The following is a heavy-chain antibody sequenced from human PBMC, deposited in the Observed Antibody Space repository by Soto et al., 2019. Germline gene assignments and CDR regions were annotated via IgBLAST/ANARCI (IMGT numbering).Heavy chain of an antibody. CDR2: IYQSGST. CDR3: ARGEHSGSYSDY. V-gene: IGHV4-4*02. J-gene: IGHJ4*02. Sequence: QVQLQESGPGLVKPSGTLSLTCVVSGGSISSGNWWSWVRQPPGRGLEWIGEIYQSGSTNYNPSLKSRVTISVDKSKNHLSLQLSSVTVADTAVYYCARGEHSGSYSDYWGQGTLVTVSS. D-gene: IGHD1-26*01. CDR1: GGSISSGNW.